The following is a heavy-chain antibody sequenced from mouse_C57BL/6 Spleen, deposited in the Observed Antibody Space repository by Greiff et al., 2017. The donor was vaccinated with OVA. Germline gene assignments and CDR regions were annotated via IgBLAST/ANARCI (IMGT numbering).Heavy chain of an antibody. CDR3: ARILGITTVVATDDY. D-gene: IGHD1-1*01. CDR1: GYTFTSYW. CDR2: IDPCGSYT. J-gene: IGHJ2*01. V-gene: IGHV1-50*01. Sequence: VQLQQPGAELVKPGASVKLSCKASGYTFTSYWMQWVKQRPGQGLEWIGEIDPCGSYTYYNQKFKGKATLTVDTSSSTAYMPLSSLTSEDSAVYYCARILGITTVVATDDYWGQGTTLTVSS.